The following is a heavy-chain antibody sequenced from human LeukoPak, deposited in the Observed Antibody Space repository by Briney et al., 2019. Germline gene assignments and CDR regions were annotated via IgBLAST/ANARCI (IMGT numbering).Heavy chain of an antibody. CDR3: AKYDSYAYGMDV. CDR1: GFTFDDYA. D-gene: IGHD3-3*01. V-gene: IGHV3-9*01. Sequence: GGSLRLSCAASGFTFDDYAMHWVRQAPGKGLEWVSGISWNSGSIGYADSVKGRFTISRDNAKNSLYLRMNSLRAEDTALYYCAKYDSYAYGMDVWGQGTTVTVSS. CDR2: ISWNSGSI. J-gene: IGHJ6*02.